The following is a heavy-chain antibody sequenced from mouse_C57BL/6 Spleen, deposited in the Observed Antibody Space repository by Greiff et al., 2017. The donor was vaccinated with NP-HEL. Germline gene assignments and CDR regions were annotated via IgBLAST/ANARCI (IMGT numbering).Heavy chain of an antibody. CDR2: IDPANGNT. V-gene: IGHV14-3*01. D-gene: IGHD2-4*01. J-gene: IGHJ3*01. CDR3: ARRDDYDRGAWFAY. Sequence: EVKLEESVAELVRPGASVKLSCTASGFNIKNTYMHWVKQRPEQGLEWIGRIDPANGNTKYAPKFQGKATITADTSSNTAYLQLSSLTSEDTAIYYCARRDDYDRGAWFAYWGQGTLVTVSA. CDR1: GFNIKNTY.